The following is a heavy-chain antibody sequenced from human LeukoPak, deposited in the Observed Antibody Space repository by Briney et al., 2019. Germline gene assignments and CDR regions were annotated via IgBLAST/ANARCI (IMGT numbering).Heavy chain of an antibody. J-gene: IGHJ4*02. V-gene: IGHV3-7*01. CDR2: IKQDGSEQ. CDR3: ARRYSGTYRIDY. CDR1: GFTFSSYW. D-gene: IGHD1-26*01. Sequence: GGSLRLSCTASGFTFSSYWMTWVRQAPGKGLEWVANIKQDGSEQSYVDSVKGRFTISRDNAKNSLYLQMSSLRAEDAAVYYCARRYSGTYRIDYWGQGTLVTVSS.